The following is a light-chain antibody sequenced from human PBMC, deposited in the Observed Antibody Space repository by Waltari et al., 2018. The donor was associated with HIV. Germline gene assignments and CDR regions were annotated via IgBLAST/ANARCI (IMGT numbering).Light chain of an antibody. CDR1: SSDVGDSNH. J-gene: IGLJ3*02. Sequence: QSALTQPASVSGSPGQSITISCTGTSSDVGDSNHVCWYQQHPGKAPTLMISEVSNRPSGVSNRFSGSKSGNAASLTISGLQAEDEADYYCCSFTRSGDWVFGGGTKLTVL. CDR2: EVS. V-gene: IGLV2-14*03. CDR3: CSFTRSGDWV.